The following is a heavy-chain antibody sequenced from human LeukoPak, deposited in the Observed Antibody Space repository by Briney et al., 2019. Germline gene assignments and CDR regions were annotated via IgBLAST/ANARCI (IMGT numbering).Heavy chain of an antibody. CDR2: ISWNSGSI. Sequence: GGSLRLSCAASGFTFDDYAMHWVRQAPGKGLEWVSGISWNSGSIGYADSVKGRFTISRDNAKNSLYLQMNSLRAEDTALYYCTKDDDYGGNRGAFDIWGQGTMVTVSS. V-gene: IGHV3-9*01. CDR3: TKDDDYGGNRGAFDI. D-gene: IGHD4-23*01. J-gene: IGHJ3*02. CDR1: GFTFDDYA.